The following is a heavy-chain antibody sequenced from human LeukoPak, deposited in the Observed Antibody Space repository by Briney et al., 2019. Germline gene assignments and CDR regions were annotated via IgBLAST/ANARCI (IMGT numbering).Heavy chain of an antibody. CDR2: ISGSGGST. CDR1: GVSFSSYA. D-gene: IGHD3-22*01. CDR3: AKVPYYYDSCIDY. J-gene: IGHJ4*02. Sequence: GGSLRLSCAASGVSFSSYAMSWVRQAPGKGLEWVSAISGSGGSTYYADSVKGRFTISRDNSKNTLYLQRDSLRAEDTAVYYCAKVPYYYDSCIDYWGQGTLVTVSS. V-gene: IGHV3-23*01.